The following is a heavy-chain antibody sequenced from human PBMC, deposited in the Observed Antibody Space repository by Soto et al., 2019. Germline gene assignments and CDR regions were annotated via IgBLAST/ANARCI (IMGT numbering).Heavy chain of an antibody. J-gene: IGHJ5*02. CDR2: INAGNGNT. V-gene: IGHV1-3*01. CDR3: ARDWDFWSGYVCIDL. Sequence: ASVKVSCKASGYTLPRYAVHWVRQAPGQRLEWMGWINAGNGNTKYSQKFQGRVTITRDTSASTAYMELSSLRSEDTAVYYCARDWDFWSGYVCIDLWGPGTLVTVSS. CDR1: GYTLPRYA. D-gene: IGHD3-3*01.